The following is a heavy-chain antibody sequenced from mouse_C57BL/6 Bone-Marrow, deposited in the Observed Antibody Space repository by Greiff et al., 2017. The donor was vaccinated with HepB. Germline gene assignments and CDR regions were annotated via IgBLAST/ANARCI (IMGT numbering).Heavy chain of an antibody. Sequence: DVKLVVSGGGLVQPGGSMNLSCVASGFSFSNYWMNWVRQSPEKGLEWVAQIRLKSDNYATHYAESVQGRFTISRDDSKSSVYLQMNTLRAEDRGNYDCETGYWYFEVGGTGTTVTVSS. CDR1: GFSFSNYW. J-gene: IGHJ1*03. CDR3: ETGYWYFEV. V-gene: IGHV6-3*01. CDR2: IRLKSDNYAT.